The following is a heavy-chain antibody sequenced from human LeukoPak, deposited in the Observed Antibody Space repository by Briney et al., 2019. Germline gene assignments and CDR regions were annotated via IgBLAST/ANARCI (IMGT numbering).Heavy chain of an antibody. D-gene: IGHD5-12*01. CDR2: IIPIFGTA. Sequence: SVKVSCKASGVTFSSYAISWVRQAPGQGLEWMGGIIPIFGTANYAQKFQGRVTITADESTSTAYMELSSLRSEDTAVYYCAIPGYSGYDFRLWGQGTLVTVSS. J-gene: IGHJ4*02. V-gene: IGHV1-69*13. CDR3: AIPGYSGYDFRL. CDR1: GVTFSSYA.